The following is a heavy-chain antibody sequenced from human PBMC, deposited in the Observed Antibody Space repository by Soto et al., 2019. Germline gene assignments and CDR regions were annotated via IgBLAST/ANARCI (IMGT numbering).Heavy chain of an antibody. CDR3: AKEGSSSWTEWFDP. Sequence: QVQLVESGGGVVQPGRSLRLSCAASGFTFSSYGMHWVRQAPGKGLEWVAVISYDGSNKYYADSVKGRFTISRDNSKNTLYLQMNSLRAEDTAVYYCAKEGSSSWTEWFDPWGQGTLVTVSS. D-gene: IGHD6-13*01. CDR2: ISYDGSNK. J-gene: IGHJ5*02. CDR1: GFTFSSYG. V-gene: IGHV3-30*18.